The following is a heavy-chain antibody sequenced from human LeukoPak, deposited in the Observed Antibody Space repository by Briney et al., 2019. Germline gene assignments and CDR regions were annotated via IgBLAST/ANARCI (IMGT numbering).Heavy chain of an antibody. CDR3: ARGLGYCDTTTCYGELPGDY. Sequence: ASVKVSCKASGYTFTRYHVSWVRQAPGQGLEWMGRVSGLNGNTKYADNPQGRVTMTIDTSTTTAYMDLRGLRSDDTAVYYCARGLGYCDTTTCYGELPGDYWSQGTLITVSS. CDR2: VSGLNGNT. V-gene: IGHV1-18*01. J-gene: IGHJ4*02. CDR1: GYTFTRYH. D-gene: IGHD2-2*01.